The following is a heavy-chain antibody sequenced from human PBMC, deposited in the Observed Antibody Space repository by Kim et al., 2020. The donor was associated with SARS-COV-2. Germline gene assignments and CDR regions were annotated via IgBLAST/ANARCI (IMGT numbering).Heavy chain of an antibody. J-gene: IGHJ6*02. CDR1: GFTFSSYE. Sequence: GGSLRLSCAASGFTFSSYEMNWVRQAPGKGLEWVSYISRSGSTIYYADSVKGRFTISRDNAKNSLYLQMNSLRAKDTAVYYCARDGLAVAGDGMDVWGQGTTVTVSS. CDR2: ISRSGSTI. CDR3: ARDGLAVAGDGMDV. V-gene: IGHV3-48*03. D-gene: IGHD6-19*01.